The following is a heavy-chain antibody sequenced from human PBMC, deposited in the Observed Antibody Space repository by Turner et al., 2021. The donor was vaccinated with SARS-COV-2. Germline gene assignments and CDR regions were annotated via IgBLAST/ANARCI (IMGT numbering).Heavy chain of an antibody. CDR1: GYNFTTYY. J-gene: IGHJ4*02. V-gene: IGHV1-46*01. CDR2: IHPSDGRT. D-gene: IGHD6-6*01. CDR3: ATVVGAV. Sequence: QVQLVQSGAEVKTPGASVKLSCKASGYNFTTYYIHWVRQAHGQGLEWMGIIHPSDGRTDYPQRFKGRVTMTRDKSTSTVHMELSSLISEDTAVYYCATVVGAVWGQGTLVIVSS.